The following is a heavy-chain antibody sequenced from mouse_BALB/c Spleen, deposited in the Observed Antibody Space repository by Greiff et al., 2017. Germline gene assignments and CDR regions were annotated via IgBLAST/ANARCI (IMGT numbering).Heavy chain of an antibody. J-gene: IGHJ2*01. Sequence: EVMLVESGGDLVKPGGSLKLPCAASGFTFSSYGMSWVRQTPDKRLEWVATISSGGSYTYYPDSVKGRFTISRDHAKNTLYLQMSSLKSEDTAMYYCTGHDGYYGYWGQGTTLTVSS. CDR2: ISSGGSYT. CDR1: GFTFSSYG. D-gene: IGHD2-3*01. CDR3: TGHDGYYGY. V-gene: IGHV5-6*02.